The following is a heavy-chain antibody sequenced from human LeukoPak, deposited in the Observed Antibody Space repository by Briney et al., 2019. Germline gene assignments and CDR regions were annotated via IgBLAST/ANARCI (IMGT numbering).Heavy chain of an antibody. V-gene: IGHV3-74*01. J-gene: IGHJ4*02. Sequence: GGSLRLSCAASGFTFSAHWMHWVRQVPGKGLEWVSRINGDGISLSYADSVKGRFTISRDNAKNMLYLQMDSLRPEETAVYYCIRSHGVLRFHFGDWGQGILVTVSS. CDR1: GFTFSAHW. CDR2: INGDGISL. CDR3: IRSHGVLRFHFGD. D-gene: IGHD4/OR15-4a*01.